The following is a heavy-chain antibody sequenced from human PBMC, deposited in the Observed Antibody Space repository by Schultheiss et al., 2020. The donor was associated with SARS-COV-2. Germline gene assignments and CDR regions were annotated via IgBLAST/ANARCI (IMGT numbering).Heavy chain of an antibody. D-gene: IGHD3-22*01. CDR2: MNPNSGNT. V-gene: IGHV1-2*02. J-gene: IGHJ4*02. Sequence: GESLKISCKASGYTFTSYAMHWVRQAPGQRLEWMGWMNPNSGNTGYAQKFQGRVTMTRDTSISTAYMELSRLRSDDTAVYYCARARSDYYDSRILDYFDYWGQGTLVTVSS. CDR1: GYTFTSYA. CDR3: ARARSDYYDSRILDYFDY.